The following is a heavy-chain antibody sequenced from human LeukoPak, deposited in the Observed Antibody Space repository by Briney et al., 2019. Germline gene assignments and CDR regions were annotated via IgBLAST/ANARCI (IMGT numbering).Heavy chain of an antibody. J-gene: IGHJ4*02. D-gene: IGHD6-6*01. Sequence: PGGSLRLSCAASGFTFSSYAMHWVRQAPGKGLEYVSAISSNGGSTYYANSVKGRFTISRDNSKNTLYLQMGSLRAEDMAVYYCARDEGYSSSAIGFYWGQGTLVTVSS. CDR1: GFTFSSYA. CDR2: ISSNGGST. V-gene: IGHV3-64*01. CDR3: ARDEGYSSSAIGFY.